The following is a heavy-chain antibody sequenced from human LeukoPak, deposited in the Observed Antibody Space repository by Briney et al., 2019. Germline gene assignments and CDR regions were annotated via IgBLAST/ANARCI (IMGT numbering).Heavy chain of an antibody. D-gene: IGHD2-2*01. J-gene: IGHJ4*02. CDR3: APPLGYCSSTSCFDY. Sequence: GGSLRLSCAASGFTFSNHAIHWVRQAPGKGLDWVAVISSDGTKKFSADSVKGRFSISRDTSQNTVSLQINSLRAEDTAVYYCAPPLGYCSSTSCFDYWGQGTLVTVSS. V-gene: IGHV3-30*03. CDR2: ISSDGTKK. CDR1: GFTFSNHA.